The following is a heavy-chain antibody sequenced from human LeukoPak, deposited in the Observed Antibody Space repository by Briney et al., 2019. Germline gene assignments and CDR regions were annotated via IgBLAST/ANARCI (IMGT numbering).Heavy chain of an antibody. V-gene: IGHV3-21*01. CDR1: GFTFSSYS. D-gene: IGHD5-18*01. CDR3: ATPRGYSYGYLGAFDI. Sequence: GGSLRLSCAASGFTFSSYSMNWVRQAPGKGLEWVSSISSSSSYIYYADSVKGRFTISRDNAKNSLYLQMNSLRAEDTAVYYCATPRGYSYGYLGAFDIWGQGTMVTVSS. J-gene: IGHJ3*02. CDR2: ISSSSSYI.